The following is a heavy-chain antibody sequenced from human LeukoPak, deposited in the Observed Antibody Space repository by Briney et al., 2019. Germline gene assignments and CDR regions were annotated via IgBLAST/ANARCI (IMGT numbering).Heavy chain of an antibody. V-gene: IGHV1-18*04. Sequence: ASVKVSCKASGYTFTGHYMHWVRQAPGQGLEWMGWISAYNGNTNYAQKLQGRVTMTTDTSTSTAYMELRSLRSDDTAVYYCATVHCSSTSCYSFDYWGQGTLVTVSS. J-gene: IGHJ4*02. D-gene: IGHD2-2*02. CDR2: ISAYNGNT. CDR1: GYTFTGHY. CDR3: ATVHCSSTSCYSFDY.